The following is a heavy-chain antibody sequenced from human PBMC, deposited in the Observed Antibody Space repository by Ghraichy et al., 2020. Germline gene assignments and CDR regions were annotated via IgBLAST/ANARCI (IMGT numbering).Heavy chain of an antibody. CDR1: GDSVSGGSSY. CDR2: IYNSDST. V-gene: IGHV4-61*01. J-gene: IGHJ6*02. Sequence: SETLSLTCTVSGDSVSGGSSYWNWIRQPPGKGLEWIGCIYNSDSTNYNPSLKSRLTISLDTSKNQFSLKQRSVTAADTAVYYCARDQGAYYYYRMDVWGQGTTVTVSS. CDR3: ARDQGAYYYYRMDV.